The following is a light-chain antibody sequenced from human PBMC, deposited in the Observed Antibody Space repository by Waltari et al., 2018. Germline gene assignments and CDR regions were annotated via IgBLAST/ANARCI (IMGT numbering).Light chain of an antibody. J-gene: IGLJ3*02. V-gene: IGLV2-23*02. CDR1: SRDVGAYTL. CDR2: GVT. Sequence: QSALPQSASVSGSPGQSITISCTGTSRDVGAYTLVSWYQHLPGRAPKLILSGVTKRPSGISDRFSGSKSGNTASLTISGLQSEDEADYYCSSYTQSRTRVFGGGTKVTVL. CDR3: SSYTQSRTRV.